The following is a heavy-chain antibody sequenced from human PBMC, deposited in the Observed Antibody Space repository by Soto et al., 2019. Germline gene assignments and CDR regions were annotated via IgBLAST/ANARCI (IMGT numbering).Heavy chain of an antibody. D-gene: IGHD3-10*01. CDR1: GGSISSYY. CDR2: IYYSGST. CDR3: ARRRQLGGTFFFDY. Sequence: QVQLQESGPGLVKASETLSLTCTVSGGSISSYYWSWIRQPPGKGLECTGDIYYSGSTNYNPSLKCRVTLSVDTSKNQFSLRLSSVTAADTAVYYCARRRQLGGTFFFDYWGQGTLVTVSS. V-gene: IGHV4-59*01. J-gene: IGHJ4*02.